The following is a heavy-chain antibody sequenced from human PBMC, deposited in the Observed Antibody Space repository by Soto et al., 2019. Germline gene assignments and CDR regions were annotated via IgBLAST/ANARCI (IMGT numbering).Heavy chain of an antibody. Sequence: LRLSCAASGFTFSNAWMSWVRQAPGKGLEWVGRIKSKTDGGTTDYAAPVKGRFTISRDDSKNTLYLQMNSLKTEDTAVYYCTTNSYYDILTGYYLYYYYGMDVWGQGTTATVSS. CDR1: GFTFSNAW. J-gene: IGHJ6*02. CDR2: IKSKTDGGTT. CDR3: TTNSYYDILTGYYLYYYYGMDV. D-gene: IGHD3-9*01. V-gene: IGHV3-15*01.